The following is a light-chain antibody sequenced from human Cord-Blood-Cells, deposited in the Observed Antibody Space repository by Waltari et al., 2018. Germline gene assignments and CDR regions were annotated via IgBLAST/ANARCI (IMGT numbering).Light chain of an antibody. CDR2: EGS. CDR3: CSYAGSSTWV. V-gene: IGLV2-23*01. J-gene: IGLJ3*02. Sequence: QSALTQPASVSGTPGPSITISCTGTSSAVGSYNLVAWYQLHPGNAPKLMIYEGSKRPSGVSNRFSGSKSGNTASLTITGLQAEDEADYYCCSYAGSSTWVFGGGTNLTVL. CDR1: SSAVGSYNL.